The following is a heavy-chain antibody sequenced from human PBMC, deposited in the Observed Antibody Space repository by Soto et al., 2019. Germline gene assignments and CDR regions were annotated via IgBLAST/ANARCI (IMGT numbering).Heavy chain of an antibody. CDR3: ARLHCDSPNCVPLDP. V-gene: IGHV4-39*01. CDR1: GGSISDDTYY. D-gene: IGHD2-2*01. Sequence: PSETLSLTCTVSGGSISDDTYYWGWIRQPPGKGLEWIGSIYYSGTSSYNPSLKSRVTMSVDTSKKQLSLRLSSVTAADTAVYYCARLHCDSPNCVPLDPWGQATLVTVSS. CDR2: IYYSGTS. J-gene: IGHJ5*02.